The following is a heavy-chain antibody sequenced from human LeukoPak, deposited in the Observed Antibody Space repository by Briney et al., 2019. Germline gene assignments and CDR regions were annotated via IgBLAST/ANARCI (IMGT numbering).Heavy chain of an antibody. Sequence: PSETLSLTCTVSGGSISSGGYYWSWIRQHPGKGLEWIGYIYYSGRTYYNPSLKSRVTISVDTSKNQFSLKLSSVTAADTAVYYCARAKNTFGWFDPWGQGTLVTVSS. CDR1: GGSISSGGYY. CDR2: IYYSGRT. CDR3: ARAKNTFGWFDP. J-gene: IGHJ5*02. D-gene: IGHD5-12*01. V-gene: IGHV4-31*03.